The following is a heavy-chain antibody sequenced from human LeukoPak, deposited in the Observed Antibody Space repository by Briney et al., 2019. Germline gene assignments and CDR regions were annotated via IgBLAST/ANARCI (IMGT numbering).Heavy chain of an antibody. CDR2: ISSSSSYI. D-gene: IGHD3-9*01. CDR3: ASGPYFDWLLSYYYYGMDV. Sequence: GGSLRLSCAASGFTFSSYSMNWVRQAPGKGLEWVSSISSSSSYIYYADSVKGRFTISRDNAKNSLYLQMNSLRAEDTAVYYYASGPYFDWLLSYYYYGMDVWGQGTTVTVSS. J-gene: IGHJ6*02. CDR1: GFTFSSYS. V-gene: IGHV3-21*01.